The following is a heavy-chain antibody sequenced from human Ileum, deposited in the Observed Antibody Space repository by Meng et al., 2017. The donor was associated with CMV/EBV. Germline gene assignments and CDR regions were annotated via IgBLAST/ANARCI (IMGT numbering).Heavy chain of an antibody. CDR1: GFTFSSYG. V-gene: IGHV3-30*02. J-gene: IGHJ4*02. Sequence: GESLKISCSASGFTFSSYGMHWVRQAPGKGLEWVAYIRYDLATKYYVDSVKGRFTISRDNSRNSLSLQMNTLRDDDTAVYYCANQADPSAYFFDFWGEGTLVTVSS. CDR3: ANQADPSAYFFDF. CDR2: IRYDLATK. D-gene: IGHD6-25*01.